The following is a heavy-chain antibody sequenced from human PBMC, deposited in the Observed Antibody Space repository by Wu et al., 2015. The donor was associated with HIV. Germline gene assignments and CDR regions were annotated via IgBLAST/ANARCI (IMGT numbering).Heavy chain of an antibody. Sequence: QVQLVQSGAEVTKPGASVKISCKTSGYSFTGYYMNWVRQAPGQGLEWMGWINPISGGTKFAQKFQGRVTMTRDTSFSTGYMELRGLESDDTAVYYCVRPLKGSGYYLVTNYG. D-gene: IGHD2/OR15-2a*01. CDR1: GYSFTGYY. CDR2: INPISGGT. V-gene: IGHV1-2*02. J-gene: IGHJ6*01. CDR3: VRPLKGSGYYLVTNYG.